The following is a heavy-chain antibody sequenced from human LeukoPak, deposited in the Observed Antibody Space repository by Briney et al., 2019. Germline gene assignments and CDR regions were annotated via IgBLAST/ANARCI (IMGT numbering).Heavy chain of an antibody. CDR1: GFTFSSYA. Sequence: GGSLRLSCAASGFTFSSYAMSWVRQAPGKGLEWVSAISSSGGSTYYADSVKGRFTISRDNSKNTLYLQMNSLRAEDTAVYYCAKGASITIFGVVIPDNFDYWGQGTLVTVSS. J-gene: IGHJ4*02. D-gene: IGHD3-3*01. CDR3: AKGASITIFGVVIPDNFDY. CDR2: ISSSGGST. V-gene: IGHV3-23*01.